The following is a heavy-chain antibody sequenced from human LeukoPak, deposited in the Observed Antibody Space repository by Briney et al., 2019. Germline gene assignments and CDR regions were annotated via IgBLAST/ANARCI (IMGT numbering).Heavy chain of an antibody. CDR2: INHSGST. CDR3: ARDNMDSGSNFDY. Sequence: SETLSLTCAVYGGSFSGYYWSWIRQPPGKGLEWIGGINHSGSTNYNPSLKSRVTISVDTSKNQFSLKLSSVTAADTAVYYCARDNMDSGSNFDYWGQGTLVTVSS. V-gene: IGHV4-34*01. J-gene: IGHJ4*02. D-gene: IGHD2-15*01. CDR1: GGSFSGYY.